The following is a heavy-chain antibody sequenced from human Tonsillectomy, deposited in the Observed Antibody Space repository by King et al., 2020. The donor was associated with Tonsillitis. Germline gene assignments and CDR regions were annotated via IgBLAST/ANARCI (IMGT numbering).Heavy chain of an antibody. D-gene: IGHD6-13*01. CDR2: INHSGST. CDR1: GGSFSDNY. CDR3: ANRNYSSSWYYYNALDF. Sequence: VQLQQWGAGLLKPSETLSLTCAVYGGSFSDNYWSWIRQPPGKGLEWIGEINHSGSTNCNPSLKSRVTISVDTSKNQFSLRLSSVTAADTAIYYCANRNYSSSWYYYNALDFWGQGTTVSVSS. V-gene: IGHV4-34*01. J-gene: IGHJ6*02.